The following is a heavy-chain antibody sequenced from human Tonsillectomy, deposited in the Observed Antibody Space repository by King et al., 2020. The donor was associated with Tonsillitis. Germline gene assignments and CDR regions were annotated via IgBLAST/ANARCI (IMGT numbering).Heavy chain of an antibody. Sequence: VQLVESGAEVKKPGESLKISCKVSGYTFSTYWIGWVRQMPGKGLEWMGIIYPGDSDSRYSPSFQGQVTISADKSISTAYLQWSSLKASDTAMYYCAEWGLKCYYGSGRYSGMDVWGQGTRVIVSS. CDR3: AEWGLKCYYGSGRYSGMDV. CDR2: IYPGDSDS. J-gene: IGHJ6*02. CDR1: GYTFSTYW. D-gene: IGHD3-10*01. V-gene: IGHV5-51*01.